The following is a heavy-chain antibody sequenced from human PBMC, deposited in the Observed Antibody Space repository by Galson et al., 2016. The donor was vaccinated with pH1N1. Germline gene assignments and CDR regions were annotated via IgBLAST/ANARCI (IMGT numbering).Heavy chain of an antibody. V-gene: IGHV5-51*03. D-gene: IGHD2-21*02. CDR3: ARHRGGGGGDSYYFDY. Sequence: QSGAEVKKPGESLKISCKGSGYGFPTYWIGWVRQMPGKGLEWMGIIYPGDSDTRYSPSFQGQVTISADKSIDTAFLQWNSLKASDTAMYYCARHRGGGGGDSYYFDYWGQGALVTVSS. CDR2: IYPGDSDT. J-gene: IGHJ4*02. CDR1: GYGFPTYW.